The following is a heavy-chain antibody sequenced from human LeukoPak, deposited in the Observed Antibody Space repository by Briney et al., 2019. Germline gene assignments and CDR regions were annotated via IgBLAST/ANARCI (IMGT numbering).Heavy chain of an antibody. CDR1: GGSISSYY. CDR3: ARGRITMVRGVILGYGRSAFWFDP. V-gene: IGHV4-59*01. CDR2: IYYSGST. J-gene: IGHJ5*02. D-gene: IGHD3-10*01. Sequence: SETVSLTCTVYGGSISSYYWSWVRQPPGKGLEWIGYIYYSGSTNYNPSLKSRVTISVDTSKNQFSLKLSSVTAADTAVYYCARGRITMVRGVILGYGRSAFWFDPWGQGTLVTVSS.